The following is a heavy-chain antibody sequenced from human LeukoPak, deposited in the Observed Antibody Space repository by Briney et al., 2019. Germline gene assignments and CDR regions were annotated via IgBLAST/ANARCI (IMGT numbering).Heavy chain of an antibody. CDR2: TYYRSKWGN. CDR1: GDSDSSNIVA. Sequence: SQTLSLTCAFSGDSDSSNIVAWNWIRQSPSRGLEWLGRTYYRSKWGNDYAASVKSRITINADTSKNQFSLQLNSVTPEDTAIYYGTREAPRIAPWGQGTLVTVSS. J-gene: IGHJ5*02. CDR3: TREAPRIAP. V-gene: IGHV6-1*01.